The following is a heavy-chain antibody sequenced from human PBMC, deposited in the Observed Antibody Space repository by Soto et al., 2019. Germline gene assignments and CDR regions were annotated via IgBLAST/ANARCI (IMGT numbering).Heavy chain of an antibody. CDR3: ARWGRSGTTALDAFDI. CDR1: GGSFSGYY. D-gene: IGHD1-1*01. V-gene: IGHV4-34*01. CDR2: INHSGST. J-gene: IGHJ3*02. Sequence: SETLSLTCAVYGGSFSGYYWSWIRQPPGKGLEWIGEINHSGSTNYNPSLKSRVTISVDTSKNQFSLSLTSGTVADTALYYCARWGRSGTTALDAFDIWGQGTLVTVSS.